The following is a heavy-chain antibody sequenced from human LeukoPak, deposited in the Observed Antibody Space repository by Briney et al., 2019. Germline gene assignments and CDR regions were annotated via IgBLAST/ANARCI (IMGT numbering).Heavy chain of an antibody. CDR2: MNGEGTTI. Sequence: PGGSLRLSCATSGLTFRTTWMHWVRQAPGKGLMWVSRMNGEGTTIDYADSVKGRFTVWRDYAKNTLFLQMNNLRTEDTALYFCATARNFRFEYWGQGSLVIVSA. V-gene: IGHV3-74*01. CDR3: ATARNFRFEY. J-gene: IGHJ4*02. CDR1: GLTFRTTW. D-gene: IGHD1-7*01.